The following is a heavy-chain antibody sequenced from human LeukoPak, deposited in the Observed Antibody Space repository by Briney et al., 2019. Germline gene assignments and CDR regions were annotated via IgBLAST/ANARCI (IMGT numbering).Heavy chain of an antibody. D-gene: IGHD3-10*01. V-gene: IGHV4-34*01. CDR2: INHSGST. CDR3: ARMVRGVIIGFDY. J-gene: IGHJ4*02. Sequence: PSETLSLTCAVYGGSFSGYYWSWIRQPPGKGLEWIGEINHSGSTNYNPSLKSRVNISVDTSKNQFSLKLSSVTAADTAVYYCARMVRGVIIGFDYWGQGTLVTVSS. CDR1: GGSFSGYY.